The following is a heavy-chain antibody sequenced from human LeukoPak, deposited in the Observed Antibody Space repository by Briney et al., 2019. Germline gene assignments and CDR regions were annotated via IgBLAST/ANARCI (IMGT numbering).Heavy chain of an antibody. Sequence: PGGSLRLPCAASGFSVSSDYMSWVRQAPGKGLEWVSVIYSDGNTYYADAVKGRFTISRDKSKNTVYLQMNSLRPEDTAVYYCARAAWDYWGQGTLVTVSS. D-gene: IGHD6-25*01. CDR2: IYSDGNT. CDR1: GFSVSSDY. CDR3: ARAAWDY. J-gene: IGHJ4*02. V-gene: IGHV3-66*01.